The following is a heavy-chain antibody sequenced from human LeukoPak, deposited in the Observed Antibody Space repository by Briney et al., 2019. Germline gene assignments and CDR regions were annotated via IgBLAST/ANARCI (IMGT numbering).Heavy chain of an antibody. CDR3: ARRRKVTMVGANYYIDV. CDR1: GGSFNGYY. D-gene: IGHD3-10*01. V-gene: IGHV4-34*01. Sequence: SETLSLTCAVYGGSFNGYYWMWLRQPPGKGLEGIGQINHRGSTNDNPSIKSRVTISVDTSKTQFSLKLSSMTAADAAVYCCARRRKVTMVGANYYIDVWGKGTTVTISS. CDR2: INHRGST. J-gene: IGHJ6*03.